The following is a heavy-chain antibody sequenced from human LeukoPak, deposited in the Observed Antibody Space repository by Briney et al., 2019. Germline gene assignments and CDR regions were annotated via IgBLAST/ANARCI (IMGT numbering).Heavy chain of an antibody. D-gene: IGHD6-13*01. CDR3: ARDRFLAADWYSGFDY. CDR1: GFTFSNFW. J-gene: IGHJ4*02. Sequence: PGGSLRLSCAASGFTFSNFWLIWVRQAPGKGLEWVANINQDGREKYYVDSVKGRFTTSRDNAKNSLYLQMNSLRAEDTAVYYCARDRFLAADWYSGFDYWGQGTLVTVSS. CDR2: INQDGREK. V-gene: IGHV3-7*01.